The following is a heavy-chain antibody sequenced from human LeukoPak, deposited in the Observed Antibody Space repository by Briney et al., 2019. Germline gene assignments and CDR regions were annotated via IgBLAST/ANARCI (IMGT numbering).Heavy chain of an antibody. CDR3: ARHLSYSSSWYNWFDP. V-gene: IGHV4-34*01. CDR1: GGSISSYY. CDR2: INHSGST. Sequence: SETLSLTCTVSGGSISSYYWSWIRQPPGKGLEWIGEINHSGSTNYNPSLKSRVTISVDTSKNQFSLKLSSVTAADTAVYYCARHLSYSSSWYNWFDPWGQGTLVTVSS. D-gene: IGHD6-13*01. J-gene: IGHJ5*02.